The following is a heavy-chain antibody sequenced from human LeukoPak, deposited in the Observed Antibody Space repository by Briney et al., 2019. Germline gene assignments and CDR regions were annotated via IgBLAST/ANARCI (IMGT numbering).Heavy chain of an antibody. CDR3: ARAPPASYFDY. CDR1: GFTFSSYG. Sequence: GGSLRLSCAASGFTFSSYGMHWVRQAPGKGLEWVAVIWYDGSNKYYADSVKGRFTISRDNSKNTLYLQMNSLRAEDTAVYYCARAPPASYFDYWGQGTLVTVSS. D-gene: IGHD6-25*01. J-gene: IGHJ4*02. V-gene: IGHV3-33*01. CDR2: IWYDGSNK.